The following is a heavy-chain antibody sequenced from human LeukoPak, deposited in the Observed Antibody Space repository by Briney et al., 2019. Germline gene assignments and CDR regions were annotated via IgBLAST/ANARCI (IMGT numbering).Heavy chain of an antibody. V-gene: IGHV4-39*07. CDR1: GGSISSSSYY. J-gene: IGHJ5*02. Sequence: SETLSLTCTVSGGSISSSSYYWGWIRQPPGKGLEWIGSIYYSGSTYYNPSLKSRVTISVDTSKNQFSLKLSSVTAADTAVYYCARSYDILTPNWFDPWGQGTLVTVSS. CDR3: ARSYDILTPNWFDP. D-gene: IGHD3-9*01. CDR2: IYYSGST.